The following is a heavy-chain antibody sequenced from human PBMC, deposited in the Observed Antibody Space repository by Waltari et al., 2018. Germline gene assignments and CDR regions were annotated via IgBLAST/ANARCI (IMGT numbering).Heavy chain of an antibody. D-gene: IGHD6-19*01. V-gene: IGHV3-30*18. CDR1: GFTFSSYG. J-gene: IGHJ1*01. CDR3: AKDRRSPFQH. CDR2: ISYDGSNK. Sequence: QVQLVESGGGVVQPGRSLRLSCAASGFTFSSYGMHWVRQAPGKGLEWVAVISYDGSNKYYADSVKGRFTISRDNSKNTLYLQMNSLRAEDTAVYYCAKDRRSPFQHWGQGTLVTVSS.